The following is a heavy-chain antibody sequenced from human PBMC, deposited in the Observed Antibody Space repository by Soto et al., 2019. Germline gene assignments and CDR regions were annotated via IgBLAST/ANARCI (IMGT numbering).Heavy chain of an antibody. D-gene: IGHD4-17*01. CDR2: ILYSXST. V-gene: IGHV4-59*01. CDR1: GATISTSY. CDR3: ARVSTVTKLDY. J-gene: IGHJ4*01. Sequence: SXTPSLTCTASGATISTSYLSWIRQSPGEGLEWMGXILYSXSTNYSNSLNXXVSMTVDXXKNQVSLTMSSVTAADTAVYYCARVSTVTKLDYWGHGMLVTVSS.